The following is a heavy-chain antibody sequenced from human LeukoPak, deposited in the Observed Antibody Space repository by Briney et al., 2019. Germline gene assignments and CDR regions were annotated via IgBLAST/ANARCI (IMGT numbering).Heavy chain of an antibody. CDR2: VSIYNDNT. D-gene: IGHD3-9*01. J-gene: IGHJ4*02. CDR3: ARTGHYRFDY. Sequence: HGASVKVSCKAPGYSFTDYDFSWVRQAPGQGLEWLGWVSIYNDNTHYAREFQDRVTMTTDISTSTAYMELKSLTSDDTAVYFCARTGHYRFDYWGQGTLVTVSS. V-gene: IGHV1-18*01. CDR1: GYSFTDYD.